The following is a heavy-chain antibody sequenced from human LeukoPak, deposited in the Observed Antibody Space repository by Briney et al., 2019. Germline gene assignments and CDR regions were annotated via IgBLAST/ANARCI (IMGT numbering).Heavy chain of an antibody. D-gene: IGHD2-21*02. CDR3: ARFSRIMRGDWGDAFDI. CDR2: INDLGST. J-gene: IGHJ3*02. CDR1: DGSFRNHY. V-gene: IGHV4-34*01. Sequence: SETLYLTCTVYDGSFRNHYWSWIRQSPGKGLEWSGEINDLGSTNYNPSLMSRVTVSVDTSKNQFSLMMTSVTAADTAIYYCARFSRIMRGDWGDAFDIWDQGTMVTVSS.